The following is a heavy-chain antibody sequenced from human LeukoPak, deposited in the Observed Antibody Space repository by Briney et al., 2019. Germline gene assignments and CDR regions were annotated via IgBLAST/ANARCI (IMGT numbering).Heavy chain of an antibody. Sequence: SWIRQAPGKGLEWVANIKQDGSEKYYVDSVKGRFTISRDNAKNSLYLQMNSLRAEDTAVYYCARDGEYYYYMDVWGKGTTVTVSS. CDR2: IKQDGSEK. V-gene: IGHV3-7*01. J-gene: IGHJ6*03. D-gene: IGHD3-10*01. CDR3: ARDGEYYYYMDV.